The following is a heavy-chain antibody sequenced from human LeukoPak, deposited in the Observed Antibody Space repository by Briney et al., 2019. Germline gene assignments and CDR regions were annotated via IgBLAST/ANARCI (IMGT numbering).Heavy chain of an antibody. D-gene: IGHD4-23*01. CDR2: IKQDGSEK. V-gene: IGHV3-7*01. Sequence: GGSLRLSCAASGFTFSSYTMKWVRQAPGKGLEWVANIKQDGSEKYYVDSVKGRFTISRDNAKKSLSLQMNSLRAEDTAVYYCARDGDTVLTRGYYYYMDVWGKGTTLTVSS. CDR1: GFTFSSYT. J-gene: IGHJ6*03. CDR3: ARDGDTVLTRGYYYYMDV.